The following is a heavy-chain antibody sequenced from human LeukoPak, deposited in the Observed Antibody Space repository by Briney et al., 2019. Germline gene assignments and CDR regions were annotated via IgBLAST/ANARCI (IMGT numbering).Heavy chain of an antibody. CDR2: IYHSGST. Sequence: PSETLSLTCTVSGYSISSGYYWGWIRQPPGKGLEWIGSIYHSGSTYYNPSLKSRVTISVDTSKNQFSLKLSSVTAADTAVYYCARMLRGYSYGYEVYNWFDPWGQGTLVTVSS. V-gene: IGHV4-38-2*02. CDR1: GYSISSGYY. J-gene: IGHJ5*02. CDR3: ARMLRGYSYGYEVYNWFDP. D-gene: IGHD5-18*01.